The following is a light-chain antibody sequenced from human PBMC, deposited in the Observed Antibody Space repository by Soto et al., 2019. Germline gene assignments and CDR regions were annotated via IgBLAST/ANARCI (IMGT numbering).Light chain of an antibody. CDR3: AAWDDSLSGRYV. V-gene: IGLV1-47*01. J-gene: IGLJ1*01. CDR2: RNN. CDR1: SSNIGSNY. Sequence: VLTQPPSASGTPGQRVTISCSGSSSNIGSNYVYWYQQLPGTPPKLLIYRNNQRPSGVPDRFSGSKSGTSASLAISGLRSEDEADYYCAAWDDSLSGRYVFGTGTNVTVL.